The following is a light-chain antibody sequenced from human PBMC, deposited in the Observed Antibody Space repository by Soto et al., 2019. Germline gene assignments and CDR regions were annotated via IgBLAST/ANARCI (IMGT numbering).Light chain of an antibody. CDR3: QTFDSSLTISWV. CDR1: SANIGAGYD. J-gene: IGLJ3*02. V-gene: IGLV1-40*01. Sequence: QSVLTQPPSISGAPGQSITISCTGSSANIGAGYDVHWYQQFPGTAPKLLIHGNNDRPSGVPDRFSGSRSGTSASLAITGLQAEDEADYYCQTFDSSLTISWVFGGGTKLTVL. CDR2: GNN.